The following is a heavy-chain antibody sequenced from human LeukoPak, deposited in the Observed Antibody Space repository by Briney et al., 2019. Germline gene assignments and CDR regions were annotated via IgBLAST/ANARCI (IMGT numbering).Heavy chain of an antibody. CDR3: RAVAGTGFDY. D-gene: IGHD6-19*01. Sequence: PSETLSLTCTVSGGSTSSYYWSWIRQPPGKGLEWIGHIYYSGSTNYNPSLKSRVTISVDTSKNQFSLELSSVTAADTAVYYCRAVAGTGFDYWGQGTLVTVSS. CDR2: IYYSGST. J-gene: IGHJ4*02. V-gene: IGHV4-59*01. CDR1: GGSTSSYY.